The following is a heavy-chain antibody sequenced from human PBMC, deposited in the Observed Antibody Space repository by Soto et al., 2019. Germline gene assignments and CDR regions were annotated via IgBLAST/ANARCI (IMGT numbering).Heavy chain of an antibody. CDR3: TRILWSSRRDALDI. D-gene: IGHD2-21*01. CDR2: IGTSGTPT. J-gene: IGHJ6*02. V-gene: IGHV3-23*01. CDR1: GFTFRSYA. Sequence: DVQLLESGGDLVQPGGSLRLSCIASGFTFRSYAMAWVRQAPGEDLEWVSAIGTSGTPTLYADSVKSRFSISRDDSRNTVCLQMNSLGVEDTATYYCTRILWSSRRDALDIWGQGTTVTVSS.